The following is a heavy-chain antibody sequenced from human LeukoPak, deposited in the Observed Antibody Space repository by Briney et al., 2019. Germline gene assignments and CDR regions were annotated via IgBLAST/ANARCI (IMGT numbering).Heavy chain of an antibody. CDR3: ARRRSSSWYFDY. J-gene: IGHJ4*02. Sequence: GGSLRLFCAASGFTFRRDSMNWVRQAPGKGLEWISYISHDSAIIYYADSVRGRFTMSRDNAKSSLYLQMNSLRAEDTAVYYCARRRSSSWYFDYWGQGTLVTVSS. D-gene: IGHD6-13*01. CDR1: GFTFRRDS. V-gene: IGHV3-48*04. CDR2: ISHDSAII.